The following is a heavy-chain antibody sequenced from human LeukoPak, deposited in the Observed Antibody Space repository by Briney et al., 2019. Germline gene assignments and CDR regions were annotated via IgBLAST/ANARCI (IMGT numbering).Heavy chain of an antibody. CDR1: GFTFSNYG. CDR2: IRYDGSNK. D-gene: IGHD5-24*01. CDR3: AKDGYNYSDY. J-gene: IGHJ4*02. V-gene: IGHV3-30*02. Sequence: GGSLRLSCAASGFTFSNYGMHWVRQAPGKGLEWVAFIRYDGSNKDYADSVKGRFTISRDNSKNTLYLQMNSPRAEDTAVYYCAKDGYNYSDYWGQGTLVTVSS.